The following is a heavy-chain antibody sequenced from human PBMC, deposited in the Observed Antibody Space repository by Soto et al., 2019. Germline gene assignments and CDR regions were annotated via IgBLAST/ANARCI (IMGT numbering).Heavy chain of an antibody. CDR2: IYSGGNT. CDR3: ASPFDYGGNSGAFDI. CDR1: GFTVSSNY. V-gene: IGHV3-53*01. D-gene: IGHD4-17*01. Sequence: PGGSLRLSCAASGFTVSSNYMSWVRQAPGKGLEWVSVIYSGGNTYYTDSVKGRFTISRDNSKNVLYLQMNSLRAEDTVVYYCASPFDYGGNSGAFDIWGQGTMVTVSS. J-gene: IGHJ3*02.